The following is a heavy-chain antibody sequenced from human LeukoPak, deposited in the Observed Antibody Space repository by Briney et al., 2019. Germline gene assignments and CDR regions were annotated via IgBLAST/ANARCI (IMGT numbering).Heavy chain of an antibody. V-gene: IGHV5-51*01. CDR2: IYRVDSDT. J-gene: IGHJ4*02. Sequence: GESLKISSKGSGYSFTSYWIGWVRQMPGKRLEWMGSIYRVDSDTRYSPSFQGQVTISADKAISTAYLQWSSLKASDTAMYYCARGDITLDYGGQGTLVTVSS. CDR1: GYSFTSYW. CDR3: ARGDITLDY. D-gene: IGHD2-15*01.